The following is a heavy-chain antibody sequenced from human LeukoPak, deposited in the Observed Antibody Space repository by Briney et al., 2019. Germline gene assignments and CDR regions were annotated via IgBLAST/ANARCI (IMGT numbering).Heavy chain of an antibody. D-gene: IGHD3-22*01. CDR1: GGSINSHSYH. V-gene: IGHV4-39*01. CDR3: ARTHYYHDSSGYCYAF. Sequence: SETLSLTCTVSGGSINSHSYHWGWIRQPPGKGLEWIGSIYYSGSTYYNPSLKSRITISIDTSKNQFSLKVSSVTAADTAVYYCARTHYYHDSSGYCYAFWGQGTMVTVST. CDR2: IYYSGST. J-gene: IGHJ3*01.